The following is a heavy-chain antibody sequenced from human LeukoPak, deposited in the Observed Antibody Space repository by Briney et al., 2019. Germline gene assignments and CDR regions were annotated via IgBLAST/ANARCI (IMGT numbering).Heavy chain of an antibody. Sequence: ASVKVSCKASGYTFTSYYMHWVRQAPGQGLEWMGIIYPSGGSTSYAQKFQGRVTMTRDTSTSTVYMELSSLRSEDTAVYYCARDLVGYYGSGSYYISDAFDIWGQGTMVTVSS. J-gene: IGHJ3*02. D-gene: IGHD3-10*01. V-gene: IGHV1-46*01. CDR1: GYTFTSYY. CDR2: IYPSGGST. CDR3: ARDLVGYYGSGSYYISDAFDI.